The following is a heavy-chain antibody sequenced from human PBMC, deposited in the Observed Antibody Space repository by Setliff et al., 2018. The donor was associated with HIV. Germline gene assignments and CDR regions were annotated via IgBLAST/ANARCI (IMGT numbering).Heavy chain of an antibody. CDR1: GGSISDFY. CDR3: VRGGTGWLRGLFDY. V-gene: IGHV4-4*08. J-gene: IGHJ4*02. D-gene: IGHD5-12*01. CDR2: VHTSGSS. Sequence: PSETLSLTCDVSGGSISDFYWSWIRQSPRWGLEWIGYVHTSGSSNYNISLKSRATISVDTSTNQFSLKLTSLTAADTAVYYCVRGGTGWLRGLFDYWGRGILVTVSS.